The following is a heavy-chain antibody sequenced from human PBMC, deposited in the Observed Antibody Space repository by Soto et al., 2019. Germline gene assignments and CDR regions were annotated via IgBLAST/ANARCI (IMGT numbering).Heavy chain of an antibody. CDR2: ISSNGGNT. D-gene: IGHD6-13*01. V-gene: IGHV3-64D*08. CDR3: VKDHKSGNRVLDV. Sequence: GGSLRLSCSASGFTFSSYPMHWVRQAPGRGLEYVSAISSNGGNTYYADSVKGRFTISRDNSNNTLYLQMSSLRPEDTAVYYCVKDHKSGNRVLDVWGQGTTVTVSS. CDR1: GFTFSSYP. J-gene: IGHJ6*02.